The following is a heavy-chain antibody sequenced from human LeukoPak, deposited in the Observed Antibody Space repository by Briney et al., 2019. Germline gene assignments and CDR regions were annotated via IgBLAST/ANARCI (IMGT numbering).Heavy chain of an antibody. J-gene: IGHJ4*02. CDR3: ARGVGATDS. CDR2: ISGNGGGK. Sequence: GGSVRLSRAASGFTFSDYALSWVRQAPAKGLEWVSGISGNGGGKYYTDSVKGRFTISRDNAKNTLYLQMNSLRAEDTAVYYCARGVGATDSGGQGTLVTVSS. CDR1: GFTFSDYA. V-gene: IGHV3-23*01. D-gene: IGHD1-26*01.